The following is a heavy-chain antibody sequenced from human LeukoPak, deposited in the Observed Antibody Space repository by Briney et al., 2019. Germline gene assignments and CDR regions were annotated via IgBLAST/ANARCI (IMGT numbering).Heavy chain of an antibody. V-gene: IGHV4-59*01. CDR2: ISYSGST. D-gene: IGHD1-14*01. CDR1: GGSISSYY. CDR3: ARYHSRGVDY. Sequence: SETLSLTCTVSGGSISSYYWSWIRQPPGEGLEWIGYISYSGSTNYNPSLKSRVTISADTSKNQFSLKLSSVTAADTAVYYCARYHSRGVDYWGQGTLVTVSS. J-gene: IGHJ4*02.